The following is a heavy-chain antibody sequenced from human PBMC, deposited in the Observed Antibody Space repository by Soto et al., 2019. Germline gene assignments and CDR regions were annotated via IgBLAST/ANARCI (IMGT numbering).Heavy chain of an antibody. J-gene: IGHJ4*02. Sequence: PGGSLRLSCAASGFTFSSYGMHWARQAPGKGLEWVAVIWYDGSNKYYADSVKGRFTISRDNSKNTLYLQMNSLRAEDTAVYYCARSSQFPAIVLSAYWGQGTLVTVSS. D-gene: IGHD2-21*01. CDR1: GFTFSSYG. V-gene: IGHV3-33*01. CDR2: IWYDGSNK. CDR3: ARSSQFPAIVLSAY.